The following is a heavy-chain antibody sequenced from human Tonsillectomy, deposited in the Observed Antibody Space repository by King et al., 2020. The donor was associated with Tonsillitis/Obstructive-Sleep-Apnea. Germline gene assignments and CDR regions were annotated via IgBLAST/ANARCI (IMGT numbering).Heavy chain of an antibody. D-gene: IGHD6-19*01. CDR3: ARRYYGPWEQWLGIDFDY. CDR2: ISYDGSNK. Sequence: VQLVESGGGVVQPGRSLRLSCAASGFTFSSYAMHWVRQAPGKGLEWVAVISYDGSNKYYADSVKGRFTISRDNSKNTLYLQMNSLRAEDTAVYYCARRYYGPWEQWLGIDFDYWGQGTLVTVSS. J-gene: IGHJ4*02. CDR1: GFTFSSYA. V-gene: IGHV3-30*01.